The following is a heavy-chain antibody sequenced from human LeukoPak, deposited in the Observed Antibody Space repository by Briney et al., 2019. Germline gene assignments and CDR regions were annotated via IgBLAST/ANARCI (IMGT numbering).Heavy chain of an antibody. CDR2: IYYSGST. CDR1: GGSISSSSYY. V-gene: IGHV4-39*01. D-gene: IGHD3-9*01. CDR3: ACLVIIEGAFDI. J-gene: IGHJ3*02. Sequence: SETLSLTCTVSGGSISSSSYYWGWIRQPPGKGLEWIGSIYYSGSTYYNPSLKSRVTISVDTSKNQFSLKLSSVTAADTAVYYCACLVIIEGAFDIWGQGTMVTVSS.